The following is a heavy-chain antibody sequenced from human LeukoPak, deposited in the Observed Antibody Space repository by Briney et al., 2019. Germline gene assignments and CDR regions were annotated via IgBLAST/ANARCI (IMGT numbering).Heavy chain of an antibody. CDR3: AMDHRNYYDTSGSVNWFDP. V-gene: IGHV4-39*07. Sequence: SETLSLTCTVSGGSISSTYYYWGWIRQPPGKGLEWIGSIYFSGSTYYSPSLKSRVTISVDTSKNQVSLKVNSVTAADTAAYYCAMDHRNYYDTSGSVNWFDPWGQGTLVTVSS. D-gene: IGHD3-22*01. CDR2: IYFSGST. CDR1: GGSISSTYYY. J-gene: IGHJ5*02.